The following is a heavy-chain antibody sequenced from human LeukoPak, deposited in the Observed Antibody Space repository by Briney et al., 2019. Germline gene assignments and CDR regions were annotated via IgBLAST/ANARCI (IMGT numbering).Heavy chain of an antibody. J-gene: IGHJ1*01. CDR2: IIPIFGTA. V-gene: IGHV1-69*06. CDR3: ARGNIAVILWFGDYNMGYFQH. Sequence: SVKVSCKASGGTFSSYAISWVRQAPGQGLEWMGGIIPIFGTANYAQKFQGRVTITADKSTSTAYMELSSLRSEDTAVYYCARGNIAVILWFGDYNMGYFQHWGQGTLVTVSS. CDR1: GGTFSSYA. D-gene: IGHD3-10*01.